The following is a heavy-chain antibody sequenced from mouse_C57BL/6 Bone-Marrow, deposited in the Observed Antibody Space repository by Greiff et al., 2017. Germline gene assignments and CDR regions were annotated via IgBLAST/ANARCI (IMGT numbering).Heavy chain of an antibody. D-gene: IGHD1-1*01. J-gene: IGHJ2*01. V-gene: IGHV2-3*01. CDR2: IWGEGRT. Sequence: QVQLKESGPGLVAPSQSVSITCTVSGFSLTSYGVSWVRQPPGKGLEWLGVIWGEGRTNYHSALISRLSISKDNSKSQVFLKLNRLQTDDTATYYRAQQRGAYYVYFDYWGQGTTLTVSS. CDR3: AQQRGAYYVYFDY. CDR1: GFSLTSYG.